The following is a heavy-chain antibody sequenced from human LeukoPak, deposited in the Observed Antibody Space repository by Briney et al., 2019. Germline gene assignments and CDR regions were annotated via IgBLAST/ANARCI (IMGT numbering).Heavy chain of an antibody. V-gene: IGHV3-20*04. D-gene: IGHD3-22*01. J-gene: IGHJ5*02. CDR1: GFTFDDYG. CDR2: INWNGGST. CDR3: ARDGEVYYYDFASTWLDP. Sequence: GGSLRLSCAASGFTFDDYGMSWVRQAPGKGLEWVSGINWNGGSTGYADSVKGRFTISRDNAKNSLYLQMNSLRAEGTALYYCARDGEVYYYDFASTWLDPWGQGTLVTVSS.